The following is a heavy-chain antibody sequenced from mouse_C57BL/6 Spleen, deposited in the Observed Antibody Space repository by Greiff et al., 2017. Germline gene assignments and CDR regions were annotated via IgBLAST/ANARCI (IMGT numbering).Heavy chain of an antibody. D-gene: IGHD2-12*01. CDR3: ARRRDSVYAMAY. J-gene: IGHJ4*01. V-gene: IGHV1-80*01. CDR2: IYPGDGDT. Sequence: QVQLQQSGAELVKPGASVKISCKASGYAFSSYWMNWVKQRPGKGLEWIGQIYPGDGDTNYNGKFKGKATLTADKSSSTAYMQLSSLTSEDSAVYFCARRRDSVYAMAYWGQGTSVTVSS. CDR1: GYAFSSYW.